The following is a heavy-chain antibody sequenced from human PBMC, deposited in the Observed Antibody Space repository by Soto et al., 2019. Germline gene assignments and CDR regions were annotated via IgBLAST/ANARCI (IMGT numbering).Heavy chain of an antibody. Sequence: GASVKVSCKASGSTFTSYGISWVRQAPGQGLEWMGWISAYNGNTNYAQKLQGRVTMTTDTSTSTAYMELRSLRSDDTAVYYCATSDVVVVADAFDIWGQGTMVTVSS. CDR2: ISAYNGNT. V-gene: IGHV1-18*01. CDR3: ATSDVVVVADAFDI. J-gene: IGHJ3*02. CDR1: GSTFTSYG. D-gene: IGHD2-15*01.